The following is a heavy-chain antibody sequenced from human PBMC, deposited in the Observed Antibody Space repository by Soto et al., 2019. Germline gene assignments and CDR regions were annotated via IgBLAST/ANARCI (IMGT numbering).Heavy chain of an antibody. CDR3: ARSQRTIFGVVIINYFDY. CDR1: GGTFSSYA. J-gene: IGHJ4*02. Sequence: WASVKVSCKASGGTFSSYAISWVRQAPGQGLEWMGGIIPIFGTANYAQKFQGRVTITADESTSTAYMELSSLRSEDTAVYYCARSQRTIFGVVIINYFDYWGQGTLVPVYS. CDR2: IIPIFGTA. V-gene: IGHV1-69*13. D-gene: IGHD3-3*01.